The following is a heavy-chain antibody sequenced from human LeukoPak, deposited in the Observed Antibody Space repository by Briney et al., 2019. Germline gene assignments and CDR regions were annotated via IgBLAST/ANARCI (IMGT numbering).Heavy chain of an antibody. CDR3: ARAGWSNWFDP. D-gene: IGHD2-8*01. Sequence: GGSLRLSCAASGFTFSSYEMNWVRQAPGKGLEWVSYISSSGSTIYYADSVKGRFTISRDNAKNSLYLQMNSLRAEDTAVYYCARAGWSNWFDPWGQGTLVTVSS. CDR1: GFTFSSYE. V-gene: IGHV3-48*03. J-gene: IGHJ5*02. CDR2: ISSSGSTI.